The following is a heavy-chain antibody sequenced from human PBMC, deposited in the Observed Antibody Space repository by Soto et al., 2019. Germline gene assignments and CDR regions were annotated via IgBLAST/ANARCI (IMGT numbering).Heavy chain of an antibody. D-gene: IGHD3-3*02. CDR2: ISVYKGNT. CDR1: GYTFSSYA. V-gene: IGHV1-18*01. CDR3: AVSGRNYYYYSYMEV. Sequence: QVQLVQSGAEVKKPGASVKVSCKASGYTFSSYAISWVRQAPGPGLEWMGWISVYKGNTNYAQKFQGRVTMTTDTSTSTAYMELRRLRADDTSVYSCAVSGRNYYYYSYMEVWGKGPTVTVSS. J-gene: IGHJ6*03.